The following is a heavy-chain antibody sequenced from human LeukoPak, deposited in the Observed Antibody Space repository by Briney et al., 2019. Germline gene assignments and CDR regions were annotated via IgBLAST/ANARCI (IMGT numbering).Heavy chain of an antibody. CDR3: ARKRMDTAMVSYYYYGMDV. CDR2: IIPIFGTA. D-gene: IGHD5-18*01. J-gene: IGHJ6*04. CDR1: GGTFSSYA. V-gene: IGHV1-69*06. Sequence: SVKVSCKASGGTFSSYAIGWVRQAPGQGLEWMGGIIPIFGTANYAQKFQGRVTITADKSTSTAYMELSSLRSEDTAVYYCARKRMDTAMVSYYYYGMDVWGKGTTVTVSS.